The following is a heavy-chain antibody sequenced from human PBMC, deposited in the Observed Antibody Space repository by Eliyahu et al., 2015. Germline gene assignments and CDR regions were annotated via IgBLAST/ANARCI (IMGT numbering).Heavy chain of an antibody. Sequence: QLQLQESGPGLVKPSETLSLTCTXSGXSISSXSYYWGWIRQPPGKGLEWIGGIYYSGGTYYNPSLKSRVTISVDTSKNQFSLKLSSVTAADTAVYYCARHPSGRSGSYLGDFDYWGQGTLVTVSS. D-gene: IGHD1-26*01. J-gene: IGHJ4*02. CDR3: ARHPSGRSGSYLGDFDY. V-gene: IGHV4-39*01. CDR1: GXSISSXSYY. CDR2: IYYSGGT.